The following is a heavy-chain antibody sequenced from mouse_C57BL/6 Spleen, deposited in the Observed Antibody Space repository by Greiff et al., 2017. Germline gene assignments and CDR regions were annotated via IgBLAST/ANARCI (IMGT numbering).Heavy chain of an antibody. CDR2: IYPGSGST. Sequence: VQLQQSGAELVKPGASVKMSCKASGYTFTSYWITWVKQRPGQGLEWIGDIYPGSGSTNYNEKFKSKVTLTVDTSSSTAYMQLSSLTSEDSAVYYCARAPFYYGSSWYFDVWGTGTTVTVSS. D-gene: IGHD1-1*01. V-gene: IGHV1-55*01. J-gene: IGHJ1*03. CDR1: GYTFTSYW. CDR3: ARAPFYYGSSWYFDV.